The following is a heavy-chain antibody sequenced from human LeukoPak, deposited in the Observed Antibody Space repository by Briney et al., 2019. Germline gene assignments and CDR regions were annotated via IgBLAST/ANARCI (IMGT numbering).Heavy chain of an antibody. Sequence: ASVKVSCKASGGTXSSYAISWVRQAPGQGLEWMGGIIPIFGTANYAQKFQGRVTITADESTSTAYMELSSLRSEDTAVYYCARDLNYVDTAMVTSSYYYYYGMDVWGQGTTVTVSS. CDR3: ARDLNYVDTAMVTSSYYYYYGMDV. CDR2: IIPIFGTA. D-gene: IGHD5-18*01. CDR1: GGTXSSYA. V-gene: IGHV1-69*13. J-gene: IGHJ6*02.